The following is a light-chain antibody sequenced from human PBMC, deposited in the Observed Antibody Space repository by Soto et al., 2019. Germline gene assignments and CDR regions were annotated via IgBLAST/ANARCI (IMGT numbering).Light chain of an antibody. CDR3: QQYGSSPS. Sequence: EIVLTQSPGTLSLSPGEGATLSCRASQSVTGTNLAWYQQKPGQAPRLLIYGASSRVTGIPDRFSGSGSGTDFTLTISRLEPEDFAVYYCQQYGSSPSFGQGTRLEIK. CDR1: QSVTGTN. V-gene: IGKV3-20*01. CDR2: GAS. J-gene: IGKJ5*01.